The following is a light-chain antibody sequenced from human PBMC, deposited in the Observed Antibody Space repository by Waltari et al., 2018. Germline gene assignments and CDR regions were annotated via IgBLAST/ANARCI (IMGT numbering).Light chain of an antibody. CDR1: QRLFYSSNNQNY. J-gene: IGKJ4*01. CDR3: QQYYITPLS. CDR2: WAS. Sequence: DVVMTQSPDFLAVSLGERATIHCQSCQRLFYSSNNQNYLAWYPQQPGQPPKLLIYWASTRESGVPDRFSGSGSGTDFTLTISSLQAEDVAIYFCQQYYITPLSFGGGTRVEIK. V-gene: IGKV4-1*01.